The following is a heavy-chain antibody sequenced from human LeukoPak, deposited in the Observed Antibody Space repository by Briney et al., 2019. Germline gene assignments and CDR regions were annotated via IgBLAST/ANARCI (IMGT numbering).Heavy chain of an antibody. Sequence: SETLSLTCTVSDGSISSYYWSWIRQPPGKGLEWIGYIYYSGSTNYNPSLKSRVTISLDTSKNQFSLKLSSVTAADTAVYYCARVMGSSPLIYSRWYYFDYWGQGTLVTVSS. CDR1: DGSISSYY. J-gene: IGHJ4*02. CDR3: ARVMGSSPLIYSRWYYFDY. V-gene: IGHV4-59*01. D-gene: IGHD4-23*01. CDR2: IYYSGST.